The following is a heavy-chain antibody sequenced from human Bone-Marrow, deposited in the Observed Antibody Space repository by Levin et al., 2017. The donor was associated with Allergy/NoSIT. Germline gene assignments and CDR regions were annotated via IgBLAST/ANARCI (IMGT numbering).Heavy chain of an antibody. D-gene: IGHD2-2*01. CDR3: ARGDWDIVVVPAALPGYYGMDV. Sequence: PGGSLRLSCAASGFTFSSYAMHWVRQAPGKGLEWVAVISYDGSNKYYADSVKGRFTISRDNSKNTLYLQMNSLRAEDTAVYYCARGDWDIVVVPAALPGYYGMDVWGQGTTVTVSS. CDR1: GFTFSSYA. J-gene: IGHJ6*02. CDR2: ISYDGSNK. V-gene: IGHV3-30*04.